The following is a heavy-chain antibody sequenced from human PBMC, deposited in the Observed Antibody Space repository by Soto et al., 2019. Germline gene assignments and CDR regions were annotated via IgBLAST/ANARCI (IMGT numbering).Heavy chain of an antibody. V-gene: IGHV3-73*02. Sequence: EVQLVESGGGLVQPGGSLKLSCAASGFTFSGSAMHWVRQASGKGLEWVGRIRSKANSYATAYAASVKGRFTIPRDDSKKTAYLKMNSLKTEDTAVYYCTSTNDILTGYTRSDDYWGQGTLVTVSS. CDR2: IRSKANSYAT. J-gene: IGHJ4*02. D-gene: IGHD3-9*01. CDR3: TSTNDILTGYTRSDDY. CDR1: GFTFSGSA.